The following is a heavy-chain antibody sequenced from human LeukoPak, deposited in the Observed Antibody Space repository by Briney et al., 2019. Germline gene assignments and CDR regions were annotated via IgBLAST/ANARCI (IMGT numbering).Heavy chain of an antibody. CDR3: ARDLSNLAARTSNWLDP. CDR1: GVSLSIGGSY. V-gene: IGHV4-31*03. D-gene: IGHD6-6*01. CDR2: IYYSGST. J-gene: IGHJ5*02. Sequence: PPQTLSLTCTLSGVSLSIGGSYWSSIRHHPRKGLEWIWYIYYSGSTYNNPSLKSRVTMSVGTSKNQFSLKLSSVTAADTAVYYCARDLSNLAARTSNWLDPWGQRTLVTVSS.